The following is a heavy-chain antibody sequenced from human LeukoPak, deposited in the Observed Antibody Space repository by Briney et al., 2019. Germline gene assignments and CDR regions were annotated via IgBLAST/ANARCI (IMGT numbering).Heavy chain of an antibody. V-gene: IGHV4-59*01. D-gene: IGHD2-21*02. CDR3: ARESECGGDCYSGAFDI. J-gene: IGHJ3*02. CDR2: IYYSGST. Sequence: PSETLSLTCTVSGGSISSYYWSWIRQPPGKGLEWIGYIYYSGSTNYNPSLKSRVTISVDTSKTQFSLKLSSVTAADTAVYYCARESECGGDCYSGAFDIWGQGTMVTVSS. CDR1: GGSISSYY.